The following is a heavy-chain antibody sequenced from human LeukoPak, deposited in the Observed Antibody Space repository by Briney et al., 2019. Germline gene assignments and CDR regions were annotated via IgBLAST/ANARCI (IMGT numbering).Heavy chain of an antibody. CDR1: GFTFSSYA. CDR3: AKDNGAVVPAAIRITMCYGMDV. CDR2: ISGSGGST. J-gene: IGHJ6*02. Sequence: GGSLRLSCAASGFTFSSYAMSWVRQAPGKGLEWVSAISGSGGSTYYADSVKGRFTISRDNSKNTLYLQMNSLRAEDTAVYYCAKDNGAVVPAAIRITMCYGMDVWGQGTTVTVSS. D-gene: IGHD2-2*01. V-gene: IGHV3-23*01.